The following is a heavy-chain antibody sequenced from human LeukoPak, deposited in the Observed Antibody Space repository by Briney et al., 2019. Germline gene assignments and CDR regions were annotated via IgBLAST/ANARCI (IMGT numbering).Heavy chain of an antibody. CDR2: LYNCATT. J-gene: IGHJ4*02. CDR1: GGSICSYY. Sequence: SETLSLTCTVSGGSICSYYWSWIRQPPGKGLEWIGYLYNCATTNYNPSLKSRVTISVDTSKNQFSLNLSSVTAADTAVYYCARESDNNGYIDSDYRGQGTQVTVSS. V-gene: IGHV4-59*01. D-gene: IGHD5-18*01. CDR3: ARESDNNGYIDSDY.